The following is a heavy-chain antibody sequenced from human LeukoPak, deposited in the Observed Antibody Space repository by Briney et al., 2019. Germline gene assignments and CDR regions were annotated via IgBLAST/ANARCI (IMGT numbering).Heavy chain of an antibody. J-gene: IGHJ3*02. D-gene: IGHD3-22*01. CDR3: ARDRYYYDTSGYYSAFDT. Sequence: SGTLSLTCTVSGGSTSSYYWSWIRQPPGKGLEWIGRIYTSGIISGNTNYNPSLKSRVTMSVDTSKNQFSLKLTSVTAADTAVYYCARDRYYYDTSGYYSAFDTWGQGTMVTVSS. V-gene: IGHV4-4*07. CDR1: GGSTSSYY. CDR2: IYTSGIISGNT.